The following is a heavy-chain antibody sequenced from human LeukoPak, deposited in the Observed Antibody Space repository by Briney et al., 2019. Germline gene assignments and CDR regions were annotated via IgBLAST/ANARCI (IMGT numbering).Heavy chain of an antibody. CDR2: ISYDGSNK. CDR1: GFTFSSYA. V-gene: IGHV3-30*04. J-gene: IGHJ4*02. CDR3: ARDLYGSSGWYNVLDY. D-gene: IGHD6-19*01. Sequence: GRSLRLSCAASGFTFSSYAIHWVRQAPGKGLEWVGVISYDGSNKYYADSVKGRFTISRDNSKNTLYLQMNSLRAEDTAVYYCARDLYGSSGWYNVLDYWGQGTLVTVSS.